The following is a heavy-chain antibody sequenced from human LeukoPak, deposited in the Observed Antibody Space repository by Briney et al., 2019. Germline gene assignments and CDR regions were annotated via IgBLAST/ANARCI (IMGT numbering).Heavy chain of an antibody. Sequence: ASVKVSCKASGNTFTGYYMHWVRQAPGQGLEWMGWINPNSGGTNYAQKFQGWVTITRDTSASTAYMELSSLRSEDTAVYYCAREGYCSGGSCYGWFDPWGQGTPVTVSS. D-gene: IGHD2-15*01. CDR3: AREGYCSGGSCYGWFDP. CDR1: GNTFTGYY. J-gene: IGHJ5*02. V-gene: IGHV1-2*04. CDR2: INPNSGGT.